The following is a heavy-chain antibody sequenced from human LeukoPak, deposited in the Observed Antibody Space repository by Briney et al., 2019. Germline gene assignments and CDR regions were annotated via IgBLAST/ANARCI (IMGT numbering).Heavy chain of an antibody. CDR3: ANARYYCTNGVCSNDY. V-gene: IGHV3-49*03. Sequence: GGSLRLSCTASGFTFGDYAMSWFRQAPGKGLEWVGFIRSKAYGGTTEYAASVKGRFTISRDDSKSIAYLQMNSLKTEDTAVYYCANARYYCTNGVCSNDYWGQETLVTVSS. D-gene: IGHD2-8*01. CDR2: IRSKAYGGTT. CDR1: GFTFGDYA. J-gene: IGHJ4*02.